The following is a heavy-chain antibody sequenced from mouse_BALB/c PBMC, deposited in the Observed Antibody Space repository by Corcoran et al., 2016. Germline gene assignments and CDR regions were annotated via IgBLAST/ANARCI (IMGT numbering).Heavy chain of an antibody. D-gene: IGHD2-1*01. J-gene: IGHJ4*01. Sequence: LVKTGASVKISCKASGYSFTGYYMHWVKQSHGKSLEWIGYISCYNGATSYNQKFKGKATFTVDTSSSTAYMQFNSLTSEDSAVYYCARSYGNYEDYYAMDYWGQGTSVTVSS. V-gene: IGHV1S34*01. CDR3: ARSYGNYEDYYAMDY. CDR1: GYSFTGYY. CDR2: ISCYNGAT.